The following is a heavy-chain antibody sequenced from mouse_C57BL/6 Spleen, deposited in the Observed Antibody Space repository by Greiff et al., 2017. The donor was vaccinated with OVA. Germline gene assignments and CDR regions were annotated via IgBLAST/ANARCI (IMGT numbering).Heavy chain of an antibody. CDR2: IDPSDSYT. D-gene: IGHD2-5*01. J-gene: IGHJ1*03. CDR3: ARGDSNYRYFDV. Sequence: QVQLQQPGAELVMPGASVKLSCKASGYTFTSYWMHWVKQRPGQGLEWIGEIDPSDSYTNYNQKFKGKSTLTVDKSSSTAYMQLSSLTSEDSAVYYCARGDSNYRYFDVWGTGTTVTVSS. V-gene: IGHV1-69*01. CDR1: GYTFTSYW.